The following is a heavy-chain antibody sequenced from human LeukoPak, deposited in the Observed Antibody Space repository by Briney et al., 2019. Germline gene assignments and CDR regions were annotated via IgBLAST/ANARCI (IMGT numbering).Heavy chain of an antibody. Sequence: GGSLRLSCEASGFTFSNYGMNWVRPAPGKGLEWVSFTDTSGNYIYYGDSVKGRFTISRDNARNLLFLQMNGLRAEDTAVYYCARGRSITLLRGVAMSDGFDIWGQGAMVAVSS. CDR2: TDTSGNYI. J-gene: IGHJ3*02. CDR3: ARGRSITLLRGVAMSDGFDI. V-gene: IGHV3-21*06. CDR1: GFTFSNYG. D-gene: IGHD3-10*01.